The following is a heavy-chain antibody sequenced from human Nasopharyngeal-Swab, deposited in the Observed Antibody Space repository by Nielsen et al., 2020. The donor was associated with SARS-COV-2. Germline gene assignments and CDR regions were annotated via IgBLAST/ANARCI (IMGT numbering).Heavy chain of an antibody. CDR1: GYTFTSYA. CDR3: ARWVDTATDGYYYYGMDV. CDR2: INPNTGTP. Sequence: ASVKVSCKASGYTFTSYAMNWVRQAAGQGLEWMGWINPNTGTPTYAQGFTGRFVFSLDTSVSTAYLQISSLKAEDTAVYYCARWVDTATDGYYYYGMDVWGQGTTVTVSS. D-gene: IGHD5-18*01. V-gene: IGHV7-4-1*02. J-gene: IGHJ6*02.